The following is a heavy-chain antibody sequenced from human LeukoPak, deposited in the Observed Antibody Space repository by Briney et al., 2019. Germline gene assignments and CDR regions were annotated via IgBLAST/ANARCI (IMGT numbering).Heavy chain of an antibody. D-gene: IGHD3-10*01. CDR1: GFTFSDYY. Sequence: PGGSLRLSCAASGFTFSDYYVSWIRQAPGKGLEWISYISTVGNTIYYADSVKGRFTISRDNAKNSLYLQMSSLRAEDTAAYYCADSGRFGELFEWGQGTLVTVSS. CDR2: ISTVGNTI. CDR3: ADSGRFGELFE. J-gene: IGHJ4*02. V-gene: IGHV3-11*01.